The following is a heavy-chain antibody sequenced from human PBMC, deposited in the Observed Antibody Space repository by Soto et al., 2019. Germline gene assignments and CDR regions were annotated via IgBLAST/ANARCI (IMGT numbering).Heavy chain of an antibody. J-gene: IGHJ4*02. CDR3: ARRGWGSSSFFDY. CDR1: GASITSLYYY. CDR2: SYHSGST. D-gene: IGHD6-6*01. V-gene: IGHV4-39*01. Sequence: SETLSLTCTVCGASITSLYYYWGWIRQPPGKGLEWIGSSYHSGSTYYAPSLMSRVAMSVDTSKNQFSLKLNSVTAADTAVYYCARRGWGSSSFFDYWGQGTLVTVSS.